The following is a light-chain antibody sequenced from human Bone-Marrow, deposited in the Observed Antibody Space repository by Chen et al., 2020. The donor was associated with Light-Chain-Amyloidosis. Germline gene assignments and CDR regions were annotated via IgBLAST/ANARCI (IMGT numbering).Light chain of an antibody. Sequence: SYQLPHPPSASVSPGQTARITCSGDDLPTKYAYWYQQKPGQAPVLVIHRDTERPSGISERFSGSSSGTTATLTISGVQAEDEADYHCQSADSSGTYEVIFGGGTKLTVL. CDR3: QSADSSGTYEVI. CDR1: DLPTKY. CDR2: RDT. J-gene: IGLJ2*01. V-gene: IGLV3-25*03.